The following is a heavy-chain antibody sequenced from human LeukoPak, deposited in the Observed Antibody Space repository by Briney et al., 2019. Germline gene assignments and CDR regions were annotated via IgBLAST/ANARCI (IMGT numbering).Heavy chain of an antibody. CDR3: GRRVKDDSSGYLYFD. CDR2: INHSGST. V-gene: IGHV4-34*01. Sequence: SETLSLTCTVSGGSISSYYWSWIRQPAGKGLEWIGEINHSGSTNYNPSLKSRVTISVDTSKNQFSLKLSSVTAADTAVYYCGRRVKDDSSGYLYFDWGQGTLVTVSS. J-gene: IGHJ4*02. D-gene: IGHD3-22*01. CDR1: GGSISSYY.